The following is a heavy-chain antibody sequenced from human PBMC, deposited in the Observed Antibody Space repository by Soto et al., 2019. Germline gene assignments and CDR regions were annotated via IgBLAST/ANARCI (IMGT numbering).Heavy chain of an antibody. CDR2: IRNKAKSYAT. V-gene: IGHV3-72*01. D-gene: IGHD2-2*01. CDR1: GYTFKDHD. Sequence: PGCSTGLSCAASGYTFKDHDIAGALKKQGKGLEWAGRIRNKAKSYATEYAVSVKGRFTISRDDSKNSLYLQTNSLRTEDTAVYYCARVSLVAGDAAPRGWFDLWGQGTLVTGSS. CDR3: ARVSLVAGDAAPRGWFDL. J-gene: IGHJ5*02.